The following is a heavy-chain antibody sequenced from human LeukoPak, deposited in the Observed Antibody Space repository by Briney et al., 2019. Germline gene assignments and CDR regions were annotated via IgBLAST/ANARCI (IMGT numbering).Heavy chain of an antibody. CDR1: GGSFSGYY. CDR3: ARGNPTYYYDSSGYYRY. J-gene: IGHJ4*02. CDR2: INHSGST. V-gene: IGHV4-34*01. Sequence: SETLSLTCAVYGGSFSGYYWSWIRQPPGKWLEWIGEINHSGSTNYNPSLKSRVTISVDTPKNQFSLKLSSVTAADTAVYYCARGNPTYYYDSSGYYRYWGQGTLVTVSS. D-gene: IGHD3-22*01.